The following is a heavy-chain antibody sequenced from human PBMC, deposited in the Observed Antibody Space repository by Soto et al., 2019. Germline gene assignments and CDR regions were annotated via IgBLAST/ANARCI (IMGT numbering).Heavy chain of an antibody. CDR1: GFNVGAFA. D-gene: IGHD1-20*01. CDR3: TRETVAGITGLDY. J-gene: IGHJ4*02. Sequence: GGSVRLSCAASGFNVGAFAVNWVRQAPGKGLEWVSGISVSDAFIYYADSVRGRFSISRDASENILYLQMNSLRVDDTALYYCTRETVAGITGLDYWGPGTLVTVSS. CDR2: ISVSDAFI. V-gene: IGHV3-23*01.